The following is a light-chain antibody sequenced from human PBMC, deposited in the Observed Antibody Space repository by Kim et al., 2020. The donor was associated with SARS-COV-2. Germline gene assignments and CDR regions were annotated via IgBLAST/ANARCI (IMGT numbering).Light chain of an antibody. J-gene: IGLJ2*01. CDR3: QVWDTTSDHVL. V-gene: IGLV3-21*01. CDR1: DIATKG. CDR2: YNI. Sequence: SYELTQPPSVSVAPGETATLSCGGTDIATKGVHWYQVRPGRAPKLVLYYNIDRPSGIPDRFSGSKSGDTATLTISGVEAGDEADYYCQVWDTTSDHVLFGGGTKLTVL.